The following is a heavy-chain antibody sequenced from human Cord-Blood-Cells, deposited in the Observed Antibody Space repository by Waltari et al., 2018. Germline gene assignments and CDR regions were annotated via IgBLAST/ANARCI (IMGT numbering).Heavy chain of an antibody. Sequence: QVQLVESGGGVVQPGRSLRLSCAASGFTFSSYAMHWVRQAPGKGLEWVAVISYDGSNKYYADSVKGRFTISRDNSKNTLYLQMNSLRAEDTAVYYCARYYSTITIFDYWGQGTLVTVSS. CDR3: ARYYSTITIFDY. V-gene: IGHV3-30-3*01. CDR2: ISYDGSNK. J-gene: IGHJ4*02. D-gene: IGHD6-13*01. CDR1: GFTFSSYA.